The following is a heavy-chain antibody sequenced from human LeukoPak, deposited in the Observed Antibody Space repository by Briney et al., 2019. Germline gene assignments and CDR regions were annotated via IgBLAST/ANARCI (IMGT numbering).Heavy chain of an antibody. CDR2: ISYDGSDI. D-gene: IGHD6-25*01. Sequence: GGSLRLSCAASGFTFSSDGMHWVRQAAGNGLEWVAVISYDGSDIHYADSVKGRFTISRDNSKSTLFLQMSSLRAEDTAVYYCARDRSGCECIDYWGQGTLVTVSS. CDR1: GFTFSSDG. CDR3: ARDRSGCECIDY. J-gene: IGHJ4*02. V-gene: IGHV3-30*03.